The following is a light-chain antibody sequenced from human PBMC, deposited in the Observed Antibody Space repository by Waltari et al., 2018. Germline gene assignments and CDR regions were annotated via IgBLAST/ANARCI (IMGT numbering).Light chain of an antibody. J-gene: IGKJ4*01. Sequence: DIQMTQSPSSLSASIGDRVTFTYLASQDISNFLNWYQQKPGGAPKLVIYDASNLETGVPSRFGGSGSGTLFTFTISSLQPEDIATFYCQQYDHLPLTFGGGTKVQIK. CDR2: DAS. V-gene: IGKV1-33*01. CDR3: QQYDHLPLT. CDR1: QDISNF.